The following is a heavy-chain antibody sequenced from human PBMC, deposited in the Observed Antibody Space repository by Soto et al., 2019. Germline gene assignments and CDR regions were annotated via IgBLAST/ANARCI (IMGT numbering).Heavy chain of an antibody. Sequence: PGGSLRLSCAASGFIFSNYGMHWVRQAPGTGLEWVAVIWYDGNNKYYADSVKVRFTISRDNSNNTLYVQMTSLRAEDTAVYYCARGLHSLFDYWGQGTLVTVSS. J-gene: IGHJ4*02. CDR3: ARGLHSLFDY. D-gene: IGHD2-21*01. CDR1: GFIFSNYG. V-gene: IGHV3-33*01. CDR2: IWYDGNNK.